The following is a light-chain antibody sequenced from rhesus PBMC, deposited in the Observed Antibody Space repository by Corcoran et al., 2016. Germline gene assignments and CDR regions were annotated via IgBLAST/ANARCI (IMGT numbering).Light chain of an antibody. CDR2: GDG. J-gene: IGLJ1*01. Sequence: SFNLTQPRSVSGYPGQTARITCGADNPGSEHVNWYQQKPGRAPILVIYGDGERPSGIPERFSGSKSGNTATLTISGVEAWDEADYYCQGWDVSRDPYVFGAGTRLTV. CDR1: NPGSEH. V-gene: IGLV3-36*02. CDR3: QGWDVSRDPYV.